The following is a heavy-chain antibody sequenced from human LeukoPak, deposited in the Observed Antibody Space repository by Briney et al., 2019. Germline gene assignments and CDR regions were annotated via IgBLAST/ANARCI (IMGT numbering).Heavy chain of an antibody. CDR1: GGSISSGDYY. Sequence: SETLSLTCTVSGGSISSGDYYWSWIRQPPGKGLEWIGYIYYSGSTYYNPSLESRVTISVDTSKNQFSLKLSSVTAADTAVYYCARVAATFYYYMDVWGKGTTVTVSS. CDR3: ARVAATFYYYMDV. J-gene: IGHJ6*03. V-gene: IGHV4-30-4*08. CDR2: IYYSGST. D-gene: IGHD2-15*01.